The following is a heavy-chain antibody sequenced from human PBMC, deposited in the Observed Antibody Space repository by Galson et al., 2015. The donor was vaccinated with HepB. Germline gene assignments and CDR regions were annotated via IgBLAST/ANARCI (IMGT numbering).Heavy chain of an antibody. CDR3: AREGRAAVPNPVDY. D-gene: IGHD6-13*01. J-gene: IGHJ4*02. CDR2: ITPIFGTA. Sequence: VKVSCKASGGTFTTYTINWVRQAPGQGLEWMGGITPIFGTANYAQKFQGRVTITADDSTTTVYMELRSLTFEDTAVYYCAREGRAAVPNPVDYWGQGTLVTVSS. V-gene: IGHV1-69*13. CDR1: GGTFTTYT.